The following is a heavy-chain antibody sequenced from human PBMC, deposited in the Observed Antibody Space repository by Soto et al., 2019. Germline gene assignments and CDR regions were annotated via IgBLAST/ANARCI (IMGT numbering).Heavy chain of an antibody. CDR2: MYYSGST. Sequence: SETLSLTCAVSGGSISSSSYFWGWIRQPPGKGLEWIGSMYYSGSTYYNPSLKSRVTISVDTSKNQFSLKLSSVTAADTAVYYCARASNVDTAMHTNWFDPWGQGTLVTVSS. D-gene: IGHD5-18*01. J-gene: IGHJ5*02. V-gene: IGHV4-39*02. CDR1: GGSISSSSYF. CDR3: ARASNVDTAMHTNWFDP.